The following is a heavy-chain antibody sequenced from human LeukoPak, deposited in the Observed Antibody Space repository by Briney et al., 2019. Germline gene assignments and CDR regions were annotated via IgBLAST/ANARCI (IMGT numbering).Heavy chain of an antibody. Sequence: PGGSLRLSCAASGFTVSSYAMSWVRQAPGKGLEWVSAISGSGDSTYYPDSVKARFTISRDNSKNPLYLQMNSLRAEDTAVYYCAKDGSWIQLWLPNYWGQGTLVTVSS. CDR3: AKDGSWIQLWLPNY. CDR2: ISGSGDST. J-gene: IGHJ4*02. V-gene: IGHV3-23*01. CDR1: GFTVSSYA. D-gene: IGHD5-18*01.